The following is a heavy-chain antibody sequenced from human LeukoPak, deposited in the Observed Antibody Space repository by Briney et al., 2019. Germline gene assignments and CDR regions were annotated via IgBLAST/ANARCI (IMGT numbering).Heavy chain of an antibody. CDR1: GGTFSSYA. Sequence: ASVKVSCKASGGTFSSYAISWVRQAPGQGLEWMGIINPSGGSTSYAQKFQGRVTMTRDTSTSTVYMELSSLRSEDTAVYFCARDSRPNYDSSGYYQAFDYWGQGTLVTVSS. J-gene: IGHJ4*02. CDR2: INPSGGST. CDR3: ARDSRPNYDSSGYYQAFDY. D-gene: IGHD3-22*01. V-gene: IGHV1-46*01.